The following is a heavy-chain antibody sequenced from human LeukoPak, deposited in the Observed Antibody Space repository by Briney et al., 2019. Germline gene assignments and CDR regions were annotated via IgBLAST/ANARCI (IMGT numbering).Heavy chain of an antibody. J-gene: IGHJ4*02. CDR3: ARGTYYDILTGYGPFDY. V-gene: IGHV3-66*01. D-gene: IGHD3-9*01. CDR2: IYSGGST. CDR1: GFTFSNAW. Sequence: PGGSLRLSCAASGFTFSNAWMSWVRQAPGKGLEWVSVIYSGGSTYYADSVKGRFTISRDNSKNTLYLQMNSLRAEDTAVYYCARGTYYDILTGYGPFDYWGQGTLVTVSS.